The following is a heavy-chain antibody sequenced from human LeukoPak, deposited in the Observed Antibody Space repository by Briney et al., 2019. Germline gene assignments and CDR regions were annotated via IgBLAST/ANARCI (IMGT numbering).Heavy chain of an antibody. CDR1: GFTFSNYA. J-gene: IGHJ4*02. CDR3: AKNRGYCSGGSCYGDY. V-gene: IGHV3-23*01. D-gene: IGHD2-15*01. Sequence: GGSLRLSCAASGFTFSNYAMSWVRQAPGKGLEWVSTISTSGDNTYFADSVKGRFTISRDISKNTLYLQMNSLRVEDTAVYYCAKNRGYCSGGSCYGDYWAREPWSPSPQ. CDR2: ISTSGDNT.